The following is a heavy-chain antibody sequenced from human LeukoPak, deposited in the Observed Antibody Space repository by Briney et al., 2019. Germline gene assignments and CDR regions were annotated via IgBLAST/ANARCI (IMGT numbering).Heavy chain of an antibody. D-gene: IGHD3-3*01. CDR2: ISSSSSYI. CDR1: GFTFSSYS. Sequence: GGSLRLSCAASGFTFSSYSMNWVRQAPGKGLEWVSSISSSSSYIYYADSVKGRFTISRDNAKNSLYLQMNSLRAEDTAVYYCARDGAYYDSWSGYYTSHWFDPWGQGTLVTVSS. J-gene: IGHJ5*02. V-gene: IGHV3-21*01. CDR3: ARDGAYYDSWSGYYTSHWFDP.